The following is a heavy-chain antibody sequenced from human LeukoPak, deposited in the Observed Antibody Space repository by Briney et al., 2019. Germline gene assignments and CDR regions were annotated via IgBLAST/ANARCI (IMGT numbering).Heavy chain of an antibody. J-gene: IGHJ6*02. V-gene: IGHV3-21*01. CDR2: ISSSSSYI. D-gene: IGHD3-22*01. CDR1: GFTFSSYS. CDR3: AREGTYYYDSSGPGLYYGMDV. Sequence: PGGSLRLSCAASGFTFSSYSMNWVRQAPGKGLEWVSSISSSSSYIYYADSVKGRFTSSRDNAKNSLYLQMNSLRAEDTAVYYCAREGTYYYDSSGPGLYYGMDVWGQGTTVTVSS.